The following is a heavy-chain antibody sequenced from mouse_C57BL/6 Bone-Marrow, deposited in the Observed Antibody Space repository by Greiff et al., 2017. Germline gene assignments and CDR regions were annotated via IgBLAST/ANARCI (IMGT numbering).Heavy chain of an antibody. V-gene: IGHV1-19*01. CDR2: INPYNGGT. Sequence: VQLQQSGPVLVKPGASVKMSCKASGYTFTDYYMNWVKQSHGKSLEWIGVINPYNGGTSYNQKFKGKATLTVDKSSSTAYMELNSLTSEDSAVYYCAREDYDGSSPVGYFDVWGTGTTVTVSS. CDR3: AREDYDGSSPVGYFDV. CDR1: GYTFTDYY. D-gene: IGHD1-1*01. J-gene: IGHJ1*03.